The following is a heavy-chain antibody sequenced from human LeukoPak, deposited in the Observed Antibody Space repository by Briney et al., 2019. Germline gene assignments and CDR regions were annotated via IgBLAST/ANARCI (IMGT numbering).Heavy chain of an antibody. Sequence: SETLSLTCTVSGGSISSSSYYWGWIRQPPGKGLEWIGSIYYSGSTYYNPSLKSRVTISVDTSENQFSLKLSSVTAADTAVYYCARHSPQTHDSSGYYYFDYWGQGTLVTVS. D-gene: IGHD3-22*01. CDR2: IYYSGST. CDR3: ARHSPQTHDSSGYYYFDY. CDR1: GGSISSSSYY. J-gene: IGHJ4*02. V-gene: IGHV4-39*01.